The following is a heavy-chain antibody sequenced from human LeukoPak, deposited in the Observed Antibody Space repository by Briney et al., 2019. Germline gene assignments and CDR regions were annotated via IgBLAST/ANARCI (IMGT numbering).Heavy chain of an antibody. Sequence: GGSLSLSCAASGFAFSVSWMHWVRQAPGKGLVWVSVIKSDGSGTAYADSVKGRFTISRHNAKNTVYLRMNSLRDEDTAVYYCAKDYFGSLEYWGQGTLVTVSS. CDR2: IKSDGSGT. D-gene: IGHD2/OR15-2a*01. V-gene: IGHV3-74*03. CDR3: AKDYFGSLEY. J-gene: IGHJ4*02. CDR1: GFAFSVSW.